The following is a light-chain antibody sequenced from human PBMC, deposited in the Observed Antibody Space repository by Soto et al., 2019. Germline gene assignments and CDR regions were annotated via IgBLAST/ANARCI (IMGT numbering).Light chain of an antibody. Sequence: DIQMTQSPSSLSASVGDRVTITCRASQSISSYLNWYQQKPGKAPKLLIYAASSLQSGVPSRFSGSGSGTDFTLTISRLQPEDFANYYCQQSYSTPRTFGQGTQVDIK. CDR1: QSISSY. CDR3: QQSYSTPRT. CDR2: AAS. J-gene: IGKJ1*01. V-gene: IGKV1-39*01.